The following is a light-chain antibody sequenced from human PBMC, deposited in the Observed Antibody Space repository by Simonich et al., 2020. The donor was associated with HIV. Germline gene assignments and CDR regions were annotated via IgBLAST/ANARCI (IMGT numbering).Light chain of an antibody. CDR2: KAS. Sequence: DIQMTQSPSTLSASVGDRVTITCRASQSISIWLAWNQQKPGKAPKLLIYKASSLESGGPSRFSGSGSGTEFTLTISSLQPDDSATYYCQQYNSYSPGYTFGQGTKVEIK. CDR3: QQYNSYSPGYT. V-gene: IGKV1-5*03. J-gene: IGKJ2*01. CDR1: QSISIW.